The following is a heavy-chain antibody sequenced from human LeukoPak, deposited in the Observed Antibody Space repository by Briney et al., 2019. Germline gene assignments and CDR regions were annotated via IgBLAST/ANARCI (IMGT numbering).Heavy chain of an antibody. J-gene: IGHJ4*02. CDR3: ARQITIFGVVIMFYFDY. Sequence: SETLSLTCTVSGGSISSSSYYWGWIRQPPGKGLEWIGSIYYSGSTYYNPSLKSRVTISVDTSKNQFSLKLSSVTAADTAVYYCARQITIFGVVIMFYFDYWGQGTLVTVSS. D-gene: IGHD3-3*01. V-gene: IGHV4-39*07. CDR1: GGSISSSSYY. CDR2: IYYSGST.